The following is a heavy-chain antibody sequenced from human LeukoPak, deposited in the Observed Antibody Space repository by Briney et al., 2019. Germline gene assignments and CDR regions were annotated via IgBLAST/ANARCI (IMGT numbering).Heavy chain of an antibody. CDR3: TRDLVLGSGSYGH. Sequence: GGSLRLSCAASGFSLSGNWMHWVRQAPGQGRVWVSRIDEFGRATFYADSVKGRFTISSDDATNTVYLQMTSLRADDTAIYFCTRDLVLGSGSYGHWGQGTLVTVSA. V-gene: IGHV3-74*01. CDR2: IDEFGRAT. CDR1: GFSLSGNW. D-gene: IGHD3-10*01. J-gene: IGHJ1*01.